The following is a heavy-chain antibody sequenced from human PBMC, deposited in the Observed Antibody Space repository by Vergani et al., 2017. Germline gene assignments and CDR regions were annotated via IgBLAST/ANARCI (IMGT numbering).Heavy chain of an antibody. J-gene: IGHJ4*02. V-gene: IGHV4-39*07. Sequence: QVQLQESGPGLVKPSETLSLTCTVSGGSISSSSYYWGWIRQPPGKGLEWIGSIYYSGSTYYNPSLKSRVTISVDTSKNQFSLKLSSVTAADTAVYYCARKMRSYGHFDYWGQGTLVTVSS. D-gene: IGHD5-18*01. CDR3: ARKMRSYGHFDY. CDR2: IYYSGST. CDR1: GGSISSSSYY.